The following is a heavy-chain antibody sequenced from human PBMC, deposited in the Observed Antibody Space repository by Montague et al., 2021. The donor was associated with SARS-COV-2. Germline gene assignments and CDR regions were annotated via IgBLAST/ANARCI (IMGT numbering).Heavy chain of an antibody. D-gene: IGHD6-13*01. CDR2: IYHSGST. J-gene: IGHJ4*02. CDR3: ATLAGGFTSGSLDY. V-gene: IGHV4-59*08. CDR1: GGSINSFY. Sequence: SETLSLTCTVSGGSINSFYWSWIRQSPGKRMEWIGYIYHSGSTKYNPSLQSRVTMSLDTSRNQLSLKLSSVTAADTAIYYCATLAGGFTSGSLDYWGQGTLVTVSS.